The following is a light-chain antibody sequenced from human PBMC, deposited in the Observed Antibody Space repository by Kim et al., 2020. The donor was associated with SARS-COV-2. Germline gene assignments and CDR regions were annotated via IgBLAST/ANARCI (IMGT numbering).Light chain of an antibody. Sequence: NFMLTQPHSVSESPGKTVTISCARSNGSIASNYVQWYQQRPGRSPTTVIFEDDQRPSGVPDRFSGSLDSSSNSASLTISGLRTDDEADYYCQYNHNNKVIFGGGTQLTVL. CDR3: QYNHNNKVI. CDR1: NGSIASNY. J-gene: IGLJ2*01. CDR2: EDD. V-gene: IGLV6-57*01.